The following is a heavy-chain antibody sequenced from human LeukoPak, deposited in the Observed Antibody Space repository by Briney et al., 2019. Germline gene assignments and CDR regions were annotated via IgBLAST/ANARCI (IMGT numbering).Heavy chain of an antibody. CDR1: GFTFSNYA. CDR3: ARRFSSTWPRPVNFDS. J-gene: IGHJ4*02. V-gene: IGHV3-23*01. Sequence: PGGSLRLSCAASGFTFSNYATSWVRQAPGKGLEWVSGISGSGASTFYADSVKGRFTISGDNSKSMLYLEMNSLRVEDTAVYYCARRFSSTWPRPVNFDSWGQGTLVTVSS. CDR2: ISGSGAST. D-gene: IGHD6-13*01.